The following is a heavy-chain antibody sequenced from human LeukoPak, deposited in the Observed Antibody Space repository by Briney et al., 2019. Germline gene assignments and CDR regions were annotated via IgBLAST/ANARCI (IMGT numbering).Heavy chain of an antibody. V-gene: IGHV3-23*01. CDR1: GFTFSSYA. CDR3: AKVPVATMVGDYYYYGMDA. J-gene: IGHJ6*02. Sequence: GGSLRLSCAASGFTFSSYAMSWVRQAPGKGLEWVSAISGSGGSTYYADSVKGRFTISRDNSKNTLYLQMNSLRAEDTAVYYCAKVPVATMVGDYYYYGMDAWGQGTTVTVSS. CDR2: ISGSGGST. D-gene: IGHD5-12*01.